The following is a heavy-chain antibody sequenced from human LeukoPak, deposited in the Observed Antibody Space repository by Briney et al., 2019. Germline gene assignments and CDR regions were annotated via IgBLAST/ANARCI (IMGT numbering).Heavy chain of an antibody. CDR1: GFTVSSNY. CDR2: IYSGGST. J-gene: IGHJ4*02. CDR3: ARSPGTNFDY. V-gene: IGHV3-53*01. Sequence: GGSLRLSCAASGFTVSSNYMSWVRQAPGKGLEWVSVIYSGGSTYYADSVKGRFTISRDNSKSTLYLQMNSLRAEGTAVYYCARSPGTNFDYWGQGTLVTVSS. D-gene: IGHD3-10*01.